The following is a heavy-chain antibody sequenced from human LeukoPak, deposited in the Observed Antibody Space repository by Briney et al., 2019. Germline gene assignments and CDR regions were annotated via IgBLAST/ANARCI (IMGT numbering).Heavy chain of an antibody. CDR2: INHSGST. CDR3: ARGDWTDTAIFAFDI. J-gene: IGHJ3*02. V-gene: IGHV4-34*01. Sequence: PSETLSLTCAVYGGSFSGYYWSWIRQPPGKGLEWIGEINHSGSTNYNPSLKSRVTISVDTSKNQFSLKLSSVTAADTAVYYCARGDWTDTAIFAFDIWGQGTMVTVSS. D-gene: IGHD5-18*01. CDR1: GGSFSGYY.